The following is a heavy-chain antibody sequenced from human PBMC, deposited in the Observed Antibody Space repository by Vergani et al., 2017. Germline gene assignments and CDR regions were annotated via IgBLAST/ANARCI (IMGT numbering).Heavy chain of an antibody. D-gene: IGHD2-2*01. V-gene: IGHV4-30-2*01. Sequence: QLQLQESGSGLVKPSQTLSITCAVSGGSISSGGYSWSWIRQPPGKGLEWIGYIYHSGSTYYNPSLKSRVTISVDRSKNQFSLKLSSVTAADTAVYYCARAATGYCSSTSCYRVGAFDIWGQGTMVIVSS. CDR3: ARAATGYCSSTSCYRVGAFDI. J-gene: IGHJ3*02. CDR2: IYHSGST. CDR1: GGSISSGGYS.